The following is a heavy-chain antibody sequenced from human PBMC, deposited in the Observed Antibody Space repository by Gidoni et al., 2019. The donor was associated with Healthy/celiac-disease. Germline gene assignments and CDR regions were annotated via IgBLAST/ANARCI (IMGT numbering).Heavy chain of an antibody. Sequence: EVQLVESGGGLVQPGGSLRLSCAASGFTFSSYAMHWVRQAPGKGLEYVSAISSNGGSTYYANSVKGRFTISRDNSKNTLYLQMGSLRAEDMAVYYCARGDWFDPWGQGTLVTVSS. CDR1: GFTFSSYA. V-gene: IGHV3-64*01. J-gene: IGHJ5*02. CDR2: ISSNGGST. CDR3: ARGDWFDP.